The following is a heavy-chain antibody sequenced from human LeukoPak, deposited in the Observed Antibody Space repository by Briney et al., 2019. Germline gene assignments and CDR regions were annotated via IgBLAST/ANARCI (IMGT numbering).Heavy chain of an antibody. V-gene: IGHV3-23*01. CDR2: ISTRGGST. CDR3: AKATLVGATISYFFDY. CDR1: GFTFSSYA. J-gene: IGHJ4*02. D-gene: IGHD1-26*01. Sequence: GGSLRLSCAASGFTFSSYAMNWVRQAPGKGLEWVSGISTRGGSTYYADSVKGRFAISRDNSKNTLYLQINSLRVDDTAVYYCAKATLVGATISYFFDYWGQGTLVTVSS.